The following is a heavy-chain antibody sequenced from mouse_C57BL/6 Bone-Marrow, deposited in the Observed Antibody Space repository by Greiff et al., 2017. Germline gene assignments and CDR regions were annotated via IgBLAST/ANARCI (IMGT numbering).Heavy chain of an antibody. CDR2: ISSGGSYT. CDR3: ARDGNPFAF. V-gene: IGHV5-6*02. J-gene: IGHJ3*01. D-gene: IGHD2-1*01. Sequence: DVMLVESGGDLVKPGGSLKLSCAASGFTFSSYGMSWVRQTPDKRLEWVATISSGGSYTYYPDNVKGRFTISRDNAKNTLYLHMSSLKSEDTAMYYCARDGNPFAFWGQGTLVTVSA. CDR1: GFTFSSYG.